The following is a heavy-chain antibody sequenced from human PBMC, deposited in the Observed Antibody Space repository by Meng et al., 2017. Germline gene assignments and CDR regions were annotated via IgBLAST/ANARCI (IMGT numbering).Heavy chain of an antibody. D-gene: IGHD6-13*01. V-gene: IGHV1-2*06. CDR1: GYNFPDYY. J-gene: IGHJ4*02. Sequence: QGQLGQSGGEVKKPGASVKVSCKPSGYNFPDYYIHWVRQAPGQGLEWMGRIDPKNGDTHYAQKFQGRVTMTGDTSISTAYMDLSGLRSDDTAVYYCARDEDISAAGKLFGDYWGQGTLVTVSS. CDR2: IDPKNGDT. CDR3: ARDEDISAAGKLFGDY.